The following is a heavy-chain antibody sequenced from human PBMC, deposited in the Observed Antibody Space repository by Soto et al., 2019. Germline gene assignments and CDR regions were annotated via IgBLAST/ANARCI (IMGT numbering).Heavy chain of an antibody. CDR2: ISSSSSTI. CDR3: ARPEQGYCSGGSCDSLDYYYYYYMDV. D-gene: IGHD2-15*01. Sequence: GGSLRLSCAASGFTFSSYSMNWVRQAPGKGLEWVSYISSSSSTIYYADSVKGRFTISRDNAKNSLYLQMNSLRAEDTAVYYCARPEQGYCSGGSCDSLDYYYYYYMDVWGKGTTVTVS. V-gene: IGHV3-48*01. J-gene: IGHJ6*03. CDR1: GFTFSSYS.